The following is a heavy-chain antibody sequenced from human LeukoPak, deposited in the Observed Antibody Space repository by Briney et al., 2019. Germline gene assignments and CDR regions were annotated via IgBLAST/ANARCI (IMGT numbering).Heavy chain of an antibody. V-gene: IGHV4-59*01. Sequence: SETLSLTCTVSGGSISSYYWSWIRQPPGKGLEWIGYIYYSGSTNYNPSLKSRVTISVDTSKNQFSLKLSSVTAADTAVYYCARGPSSSSGDYYYYMDVWGKGTTVTVSS. CDR3: ARGPSSSSGDYYYYMDV. J-gene: IGHJ6*03. CDR2: IYYSGST. D-gene: IGHD6-6*01. CDR1: GGSISSYY.